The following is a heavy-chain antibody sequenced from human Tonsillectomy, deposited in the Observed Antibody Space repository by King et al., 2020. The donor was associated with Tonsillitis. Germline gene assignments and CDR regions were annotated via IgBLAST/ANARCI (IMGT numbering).Heavy chain of an antibody. CDR1: EFTFSSFA. J-gene: IGHJ4*02. CDR2: IPYDGSYK. Sequence: QVQLVESGGDVVQPGRSLKLSCAASEFTFSSFAMHWVRQAPGKGLEWVAVIPYDGSYKYYADSVKGRFTISRDNSKNTLYLQMNSLRAEDTAVYYCTSVIDYWGQGTLVTVSS. CDR3: TSVIDY. V-gene: IGHV3-30*04.